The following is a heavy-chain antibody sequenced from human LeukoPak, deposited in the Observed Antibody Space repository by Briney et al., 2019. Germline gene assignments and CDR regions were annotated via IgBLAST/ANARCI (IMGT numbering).Heavy chain of an antibody. D-gene: IGHD2-2*02. J-gene: IGHJ4*02. CDR1: VYTFTSYV. Sequence: ASVKVSFKGCVYTFTSYVISWVRQAPGQGLEWMGWINAYNGNTNYAHKLQGRVTMTTDTSTSTAYMELRRLRSDDTAVYYCARDLVNNLGYCSSTSCYRYFDYWGQGTLVTVS. CDR2: INAYNGNT. V-gene: IGHV1-18*01. CDR3: ARDLVNNLGYCSSTSCYRYFDY.